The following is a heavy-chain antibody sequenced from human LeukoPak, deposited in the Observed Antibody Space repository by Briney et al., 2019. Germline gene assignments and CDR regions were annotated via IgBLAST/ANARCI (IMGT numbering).Heavy chain of an antibody. CDR1: GGSFSGYY. J-gene: IGHJ4*02. Sequence: SETLSLTCAVYGGSFSGYYWSWIRQPPGKGLEWIGGINHSGSTNYNPSLKSRVTISVDTSKNQFSLKLSSVTAADTAVYYCARGRNIAAAGDTTFDYWGQGTLVTVPS. CDR3: ARGRNIAAAGDTTFDY. V-gene: IGHV4-34*01. D-gene: IGHD6-13*01. CDR2: INHSGST.